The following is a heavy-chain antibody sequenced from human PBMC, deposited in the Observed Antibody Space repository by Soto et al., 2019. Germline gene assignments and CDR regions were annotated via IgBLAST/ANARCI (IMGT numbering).Heavy chain of an antibody. CDR1: GGTFSSYA. D-gene: IGHD4-4*01. V-gene: IGHV1-69*18. CDR2: IIPFIGTA. Sequence: QVQLVQSGAEVKKPGSSVTVSCKASGGTFSSYAISWVRQAPGQGLEWMRRIIPFIGTANYAQKFQGRVTITADESTSTAYMELTRLRSEDTAVYYCARVVMTTVPAAYDYGMDVRCHRTTVTVS. CDR3: ARVVMTTVPAAYDYGMDV. J-gene: IGHJ6*02.